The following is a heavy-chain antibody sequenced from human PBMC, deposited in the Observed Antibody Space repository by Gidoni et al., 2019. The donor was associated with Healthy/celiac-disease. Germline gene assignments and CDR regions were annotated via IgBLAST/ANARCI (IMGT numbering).Heavy chain of an antibody. CDR1: GFPFSSYA. D-gene: IGHD7-27*01. CDR2: ISGSGGST. V-gene: IGHV3-23*01. J-gene: IGHJ4*02. CDR3: AKDTGDFDY. Sequence: EVQLLESGGGLVRPGGSLRLSSSASGFPFSSYAMSWVRQAPGKGLEWVSAISGSGGSTYYADSVKGRFTISRDNSKNTLYLQMNSLRAEDTAVYYCAKDTGDFDYWGQGTLVTVSS.